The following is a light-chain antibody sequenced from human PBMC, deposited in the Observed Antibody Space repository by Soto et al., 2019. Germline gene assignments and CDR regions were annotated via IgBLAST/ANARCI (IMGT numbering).Light chain of an antibody. V-gene: IGKV1-39*01. Sequence: DIQMTQSPSSLSASVGDRVTITCRASQRISSYLNWYQQKPGKAPNLLIYDASSLQSGVPSRFSGSGSGTDFTLTISSLQPEDFATYYCQQSYSTPRTFGQGTKVDIK. J-gene: IGKJ1*01. CDR1: QRISSY. CDR2: DAS. CDR3: QQSYSTPRT.